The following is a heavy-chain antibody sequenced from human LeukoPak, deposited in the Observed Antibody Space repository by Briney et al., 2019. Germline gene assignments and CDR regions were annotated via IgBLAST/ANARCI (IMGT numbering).Heavy chain of an antibody. V-gene: IGHV3-48*03. Sequence: GVLRLSCAASGFTFSSYEMNWVRQAPGKGLEWVSYISSSGSTIYYADSVKGRFTISRDNAKNSLYLQMHSLRAEDAAVYYCARLFGDSAALLDKGGRNLNRYYYMDVWGQGTTVSISS. D-gene: IGHD4-17*01. CDR3: ARLFGDSAALLDKGGRNLNRYYYMDV. CDR2: ISSSGSTI. J-gene: IGHJ6*03. CDR1: GFTFSSYE.